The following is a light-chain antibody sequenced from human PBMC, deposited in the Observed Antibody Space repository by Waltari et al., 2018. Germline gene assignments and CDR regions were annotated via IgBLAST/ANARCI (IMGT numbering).Light chain of an antibody. Sequence: DIHMIPPPSSLFASVGENVTITCRASQGIGNYLNWFQQKPGKAPKLLIYAATTLQSGVPSRFSGSGSGTEFTLTINSLQPEDFATYYCLQHNSYPLTFGGGTKVEIK. CDR2: AAT. J-gene: IGKJ4*01. CDR3: LQHNSYPLT. CDR1: QGIGNY. V-gene: IGKV1-17*01.